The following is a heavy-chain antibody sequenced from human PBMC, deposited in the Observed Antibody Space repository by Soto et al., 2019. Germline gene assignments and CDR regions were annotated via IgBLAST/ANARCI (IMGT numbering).Heavy chain of an antibody. V-gene: IGHV6-1*01. J-gene: IGHJ6*02. CDR3: ARDGGYSYGWSYYGMDV. CDR1: GDSVSSNSAA. D-gene: IGHD5-18*01. Sequence: SQTLSLTCAISGDSVSSNSAAWNWIRQSPSRGLEWLGRTYYRSKWYNDYAVSVKSRITINPDTSKNQFSLQLNSVTPEDTAVYHCARDGGYSYGWSYYGMDVWGQGTTVTVSS. CDR2: TYYRSKWYN.